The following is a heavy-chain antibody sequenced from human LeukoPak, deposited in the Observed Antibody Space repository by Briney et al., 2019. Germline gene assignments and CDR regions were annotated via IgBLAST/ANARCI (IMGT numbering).Heavy chain of an antibody. Sequence: SETLSLTCTVSGGSISSGGYYWSWIRQHPGKGLEWIGYVYYSGSTYYNPSLKSRVIISVDTSKNQFSLKLSSVTAADTAVYYCASTKPPAGDSGLDWGQGTLVTVSS. CDR1: GGSISSGGYY. D-gene: IGHD1-26*01. CDR2: VYYSGST. CDR3: ASTKPPAGDSGLD. V-gene: IGHV4-31*03. J-gene: IGHJ4*02.